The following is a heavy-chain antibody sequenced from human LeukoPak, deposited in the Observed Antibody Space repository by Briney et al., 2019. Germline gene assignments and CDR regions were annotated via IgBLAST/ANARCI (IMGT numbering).Heavy chain of an antibody. CDR2: ISGGGTTL. D-gene: IGHD1-1*01. J-gene: IGHJ4*02. V-gene: IGHV3-23*01. CDR1: GFTFSYFA. Sequence: GGSLRLSCAASGFTFSYFAVNWVRQAPGKGLEWVSAISGGGTTLFYADSVKGRFAVSRDNSRNTLYLQMNRLRVGDTAVYYCAKADSGTGAYDHWGQGTLVTVSS. CDR3: AKADSGTGAYDH.